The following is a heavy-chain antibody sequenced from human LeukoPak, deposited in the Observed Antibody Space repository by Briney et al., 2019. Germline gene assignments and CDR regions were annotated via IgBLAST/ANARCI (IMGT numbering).Heavy chain of an antibody. CDR1: GYTFTSYG. CDR3: AIRHWNYVPFDY. CDR2: ISAYNGNT. D-gene: IGHD1-7*01. J-gene: IGHJ4*02. V-gene: IGHV1-18*01. Sequence: ASVKVSCKASGYTFTSYGISWVRQAPGQGLEWMGWISAYNGNTNYAQKLQGRVTMTTDTSTSTAYMELRSLRSDDTAVYYCAIRHWNYVPFDYWGQGTLVTVSS.